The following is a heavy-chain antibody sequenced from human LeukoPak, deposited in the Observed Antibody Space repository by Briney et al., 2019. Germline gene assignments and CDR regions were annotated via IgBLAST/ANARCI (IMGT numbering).Heavy chain of an antibody. D-gene: IGHD3-22*01. CDR3: TTEPYYYDGSGHSV. V-gene: IGHV3-15*01. CDR2: IKSKTDGGTT. J-gene: IGHJ4*02. Sequence: GGSLRLSCAASGFTFSNAWMSWVRQAPGKGLEWVGRIKSKTDGGTTDYAATVKGRFTISRDDSKNTLYLQMNSLKTEDTAVYYCTTEPYYYDGSGHSVWGQGTLVTVSS. CDR1: GFTFSNAW.